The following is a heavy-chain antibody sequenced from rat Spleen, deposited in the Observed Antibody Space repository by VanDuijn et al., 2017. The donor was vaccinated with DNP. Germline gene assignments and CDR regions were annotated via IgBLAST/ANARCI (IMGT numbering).Heavy chain of an antibody. J-gene: IGHJ2*01. CDR2: MSISGANT. Sequence: EVQLVESGGGLVQPGRSLKLSCAASGHTFTNSDMAWVRQAPTKGLEWVASMSISGANTYYRDSVKGRFTISRNNAENTLYLQMDSLRSEETATYYCARHDYGYPDYWGQGVTVTVSS. D-gene: IGHD1-7*01. CDR3: ARHDYGYPDY. V-gene: IGHV5S11*01. CDR1: GHTFTNSD.